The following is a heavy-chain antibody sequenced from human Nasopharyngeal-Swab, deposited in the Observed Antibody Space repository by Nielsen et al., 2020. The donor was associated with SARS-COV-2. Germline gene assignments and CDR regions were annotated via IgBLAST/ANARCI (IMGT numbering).Heavy chain of an antibody. CDR1: GYTFTSYA. Sequence: ASVKVSCKASGYTFTSYAMHWVRQAPGQRLEWMGWINAGNGNTKYSQKFQGRVTITRDTSASTVYMELSSLRSEDTAVYYCARDINWWLPDYGDYSYFDYWGQGTLITVSS. V-gene: IGHV1-3*01. D-gene: IGHD4-17*01. CDR3: ARDINWWLPDYGDYSYFDY. CDR2: INAGNGNT. J-gene: IGHJ4*02.